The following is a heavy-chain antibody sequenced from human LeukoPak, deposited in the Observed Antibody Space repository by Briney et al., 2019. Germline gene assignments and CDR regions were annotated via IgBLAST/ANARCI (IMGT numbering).Heavy chain of an antibody. Sequence: PGGSLRLSCAASGFTFSSYAMSWVRQAPGKGLEWVSAISGSGGSTYYADSVKGRFTISRDNSKNTLYLQMNSLRAEDTAVYYCAMLSGYYPNEYFQHWGQGTLVTVSS. D-gene: IGHD3-22*01. V-gene: IGHV3-23*01. CDR1: GFTFSSYA. CDR3: AMLSGYYPNEYFQH. J-gene: IGHJ1*01. CDR2: ISGSGGST.